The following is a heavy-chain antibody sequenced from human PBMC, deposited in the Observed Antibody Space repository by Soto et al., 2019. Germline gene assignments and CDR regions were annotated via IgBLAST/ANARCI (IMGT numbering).Heavy chain of an antibody. D-gene: IGHD3-9*01. Sequence: ASGKVSCKASGGTFSSYTISWVRQAPGQGLEWMGWINPNSGGTNYAQKFQGWVTMTRDTSISTAYMELSRLRSDDTAVYYCARAPIDYDILTGYHPTLSFDYWGQGTLVTVSS. V-gene: IGHV1-2*04. CDR1: GGTFSSYT. CDR3: ARAPIDYDILTGYHPTLSFDY. CDR2: INPNSGGT. J-gene: IGHJ4*02.